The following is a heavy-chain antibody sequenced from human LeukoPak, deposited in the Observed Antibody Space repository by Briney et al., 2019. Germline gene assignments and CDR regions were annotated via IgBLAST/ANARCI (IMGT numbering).Heavy chain of an antibody. J-gene: IGHJ3*02. Sequence: SETLSRTCTVSGGSISKSSYYWGWIRQPPGKGLEWIGSIYYSGSAYYNPSLKSRVTISVDTSKSQFSLKLSSVTAADTAMYYCASQWYYYDSSGLDAFDIWGQGTMVTVSS. D-gene: IGHD3-22*01. CDR1: GGSISKSSYY. CDR2: IYYSGSA. V-gene: IGHV4-39*01. CDR3: ASQWYYYDSSGLDAFDI.